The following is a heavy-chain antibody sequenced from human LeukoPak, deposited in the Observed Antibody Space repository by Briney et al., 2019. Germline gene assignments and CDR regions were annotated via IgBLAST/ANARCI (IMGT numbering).Heavy chain of an antibody. CDR1: GGSSSGYY. J-gene: IGHJ4*02. CDR2: INQSGST. Sequence: PSETLSLTCAAYGGSSSGYYWSWIRQPPGKGLEWIGEINQSGSTNQNPSLKSRVTISIDTSKNQFSLKLSSVTAADTAVYYCARGYGSGSYFVYWGQGTLVTVSS. D-gene: IGHD3-10*01. CDR3: ARGYGSGSYFVY. V-gene: IGHV4-34*01.